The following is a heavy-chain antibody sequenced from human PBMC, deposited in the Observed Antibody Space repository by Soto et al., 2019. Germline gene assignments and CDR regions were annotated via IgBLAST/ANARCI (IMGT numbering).Heavy chain of an antibody. CDR1: GFTFSSYS. J-gene: IGHJ6*02. V-gene: IGHV3-21*01. D-gene: IGHD3-22*01. Sequence: GGSLRLSCAASGFTFSSYSMNWVRQAPGKGLEWVSSISSSSSYIYYADSVKGRFTISRDNAKNSLYLQMNSLRAEDTAVYYCARARYYYDSSGYYSPGMDVWGQGTTVTVSS. CDR2: ISSSSSYI. CDR3: ARARYYYDSSGYYSPGMDV.